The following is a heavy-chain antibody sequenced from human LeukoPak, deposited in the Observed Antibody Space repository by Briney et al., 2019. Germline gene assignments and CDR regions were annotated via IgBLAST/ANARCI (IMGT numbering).Heavy chain of an antibody. D-gene: IGHD3-16*01. Sequence: GGSLRLSCAASGFTFSSYGMHWVRQAPGKGLEWVAVISYDGSNKYYADSVKGRFTISRDNSKNTLYLQMNSLRAEDTAVYYCAKGVDDYVWGSYNWFDPWGQGTLVTVSS. CDR2: ISYDGSNK. CDR1: GFTFSSYG. V-gene: IGHV3-30*18. J-gene: IGHJ5*02. CDR3: AKGVDDYVWGSYNWFDP.